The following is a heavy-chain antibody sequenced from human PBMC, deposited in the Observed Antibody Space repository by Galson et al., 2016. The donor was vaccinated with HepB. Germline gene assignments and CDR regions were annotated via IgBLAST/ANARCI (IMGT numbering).Heavy chain of an antibody. CDR2: ISGRGDET. V-gene: IGHV3-23*01. D-gene: IGHD2-21*01. CDR1: GITFWSSA. CDR3: AKGGHFSFHDY. Sequence: SLRLSCATSGITFWSSAVTWVRQAPGKGPEWVSTISGRGDETFYTDGVRGRFTISRDHFKSTVYLQMTSLRTEDSAVYFCAKGGHFSFHDYWGQGTLATVSS. J-gene: IGHJ4*02.